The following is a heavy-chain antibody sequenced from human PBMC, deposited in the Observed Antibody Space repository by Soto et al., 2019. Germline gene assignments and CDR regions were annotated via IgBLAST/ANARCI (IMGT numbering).Heavy chain of an antibody. D-gene: IGHD2-8*01. Sequence: GGSLRLSCAASGFTFSRYAMHWVRQAPGEGLEWVAVISRDGSNKYYGDSVKGRFTVSRDNSNNTLYLSMTSLRPDDTAVFYCARSRNGAVPDSINFWGQGTLVTVSS. J-gene: IGHJ4*02. CDR1: GFTFSRYA. CDR2: ISRDGSNK. CDR3: ARSRNGAVPDSINF. V-gene: IGHV3-30-3*01.